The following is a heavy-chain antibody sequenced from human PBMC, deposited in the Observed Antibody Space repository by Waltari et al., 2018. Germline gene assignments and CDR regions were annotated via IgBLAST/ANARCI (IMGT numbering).Heavy chain of an antibody. V-gene: IGHV4-34*01. Sequence: QVQLQQWGAGLLKPSETLSLSCAVFDGSCSGYYLSWIRAHPGKGLEWIGDISHSGNTNYTPSSTSRVTVAPRTSKNQFALNLSAATAADTAVYYCARVGDGSSFYYIYYMDVWGKGTTVTVSS. CDR1: DGSCSGYY. J-gene: IGHJ6*03. D-gene: IGHD2-15*01. CDR2: ISHSGNT. CDR3: ARVGDGSSFYYIYYMDV.